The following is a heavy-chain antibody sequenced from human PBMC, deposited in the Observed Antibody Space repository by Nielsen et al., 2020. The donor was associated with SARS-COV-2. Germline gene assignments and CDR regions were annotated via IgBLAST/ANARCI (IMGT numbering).Heavy chain of an antibody. V-gene: IGHV3-7*01. CDR3: ARVGSYGDPEYLDY. CDR2: IKLDGSEK. CDR1: GFNFRGYW. D-gene: IGHD4/OR15-4a*01. J-gene: IGHJ4*02. Sequence: GESLKISCVVSGFNFRGYWMTWVRQAPGKGLEWVGNIKLDGSEKYYVDSVKGRFTISRDNARNTLYLQMNSLRVGDTAVYYCARVGSYGDPEYLDYWGQGALVTVSS.